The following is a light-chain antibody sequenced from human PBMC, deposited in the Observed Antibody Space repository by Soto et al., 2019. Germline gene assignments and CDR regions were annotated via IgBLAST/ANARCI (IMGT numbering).Light chain of an antibody. CDR2: LNSDGSH. CDR3: QTWGTGMGV. CDR1: SGHSSYA. V-gene: IGLV4-69*01. J-gene: IGLJ2*01. Sequence: QSVLPQSPSASASLGASVKLTCTLSSGHSSYAIAWHQQQPEKGPRYLMNLNSDGSHSKGDGIPDRFSGSSSGAERYLTISSLQSEDEADYYCQTWGTGMGVFGGETKLSVL.